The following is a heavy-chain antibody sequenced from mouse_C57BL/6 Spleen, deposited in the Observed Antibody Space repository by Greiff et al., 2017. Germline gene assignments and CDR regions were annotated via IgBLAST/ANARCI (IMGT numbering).Heavy chain of an antibody. CDR1: GYTFTDYA. D-gene: IGHD1-1*01. CDR2: IRTYYGDA. V-gene: IGHV1-67*01. J-gene: IGHJ4*01. CDR3: ARIANYYGSSHRDMDY. Sequence: QVQLQQSGPELVRPGVSVKISCKGSGYTFTDYAMHWVKQSHAQSLEWIGVIRTYYGDASYNQKFKDKATMTVDKSSSTAYMELARLTSEDSAVYYGARIANYYGSSHRDMDYWGQGTSVTVSS.